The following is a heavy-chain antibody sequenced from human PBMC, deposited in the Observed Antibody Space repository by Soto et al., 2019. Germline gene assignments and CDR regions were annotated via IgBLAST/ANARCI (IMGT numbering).Heavy chain of an antibody. Sequence: GASVKVSCKASGYTFTSYGISWVREAPGQGLEWMGWISAYNGNTNYAQKLQGRVTMTTDTSTSTAYMELRSLRSDDTAVYYCARADYDLLTARYYFHYWGQGTLVTFS. V-gene: IGHV1-18*01. D-gene: IGHD3-9*01. CDR3: ARADYDLLTARYYFHY. CDR2: ISAYNGNT. J-gene: IGHJ4*02. CDR1: GYTFTSYG.